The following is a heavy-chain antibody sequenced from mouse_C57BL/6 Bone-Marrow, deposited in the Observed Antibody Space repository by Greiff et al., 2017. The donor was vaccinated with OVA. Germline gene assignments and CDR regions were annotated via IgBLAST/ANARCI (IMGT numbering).Heavy chain of an antibody. J-gene: IGHJ1*03. CDR2: IYPRSGNT. CDR3: ARSDYGNYWYFDV. V-gene: IGHV1-81*01. Sequence: VQLQQSGAELARPGASVKLSCKASGYTFTSYGISWVKQRPGQGLEWIGEIYPRSGNTYYNEKFKGKATLTADKSSSTAYMELRSLTSEDSAVYFCARSDYGNYWYFDVGGTGTTVTVSS. D-gene: IGHD2-1*01. CDR1: GYTFTSYG.